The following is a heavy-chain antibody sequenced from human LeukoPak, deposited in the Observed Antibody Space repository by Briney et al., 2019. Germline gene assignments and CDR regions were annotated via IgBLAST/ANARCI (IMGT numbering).Heavy chain of an antibody. D-gene: IGHD4-17*01. CDR2: INPSGGST. Sequence: ASVKVSCKASGYTFTSYYMHWMRQAPGQGLEWMGIINPSGGSTSYAQKFQGRVTMTRDTSTSTVYMELSSLRSEDTAVYYCARDNLPPYGDYVSSNWYFDLWGRGTLVTVSS. CDR3: ARDNLPPYGDYVSSNWYFDL. CDR1: GYTFTSYY. V-gene: IGHV1-46*01. J-gene: IGHJ2*01.